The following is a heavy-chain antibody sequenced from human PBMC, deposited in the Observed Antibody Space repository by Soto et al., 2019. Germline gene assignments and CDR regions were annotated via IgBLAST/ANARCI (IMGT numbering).Heavy chain of an antibody. Sequence: QVQLVQSGAEVKKPGSSVKVSCKASGGTFSSYAISWVRQAPGQGLEWMGGIIPIFGTANYAQKFQGRVTITADESTCTAYMELSSLRSEDTAVYYCARDPGTTVISKPDYYYYGMDVWGQGTTVTVSS. CDR2: IIPIFGTA. J-gene: IGHJ6*02. V-gene: IGHV1-69*01. D-gene: IGHD4-4*01. CDR3: ARDPGTTVISKPDYYYYGMDV. CDR1: GGTFSSYA.